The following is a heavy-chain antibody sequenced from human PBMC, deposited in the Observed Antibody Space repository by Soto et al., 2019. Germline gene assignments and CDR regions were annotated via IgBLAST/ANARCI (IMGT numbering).Heavy chain of an antibody. Sequence: SQTVSLTCAISWVSFSSNSAAWNCIRQSPSRGLEWLGRTYYRSKWYNDYAVSVKSRITINPDTSKNQFSLQLNSVTPEDTAVYYCERDRGLGLDYWGQGTLVTVPS. V-gene: IGHV6-1*01. CDR3: ERDRGLGLDY. CDR1: WVSFSSNSAA. D-gene: IGHD3-9*01. CDR2: TYYRSKWYN. J-gene: IGHJ4*02.